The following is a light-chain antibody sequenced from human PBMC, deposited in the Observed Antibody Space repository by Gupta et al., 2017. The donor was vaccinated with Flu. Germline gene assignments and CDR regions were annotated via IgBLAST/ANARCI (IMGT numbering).Light chain of an antibody. CDR2: SAS. V-gene: IGKV1-39*01. CDR1: QTSSNY. J-gene: IGKJ3*01. Sequence: PSSLSASLGDRVTITCRADQTSSNYLSWYQQKAGKAPRLLISSASHLESGVPARFRGSGSGTNFTLTIDSLQPDDFATYYRLQGVTTPLTFGPGT. CDR3: LQGVTTPLT.